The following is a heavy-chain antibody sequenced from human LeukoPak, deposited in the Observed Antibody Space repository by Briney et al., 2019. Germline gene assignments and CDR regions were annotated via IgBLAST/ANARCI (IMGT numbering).Heavy chain of an antibody. V-gene: IGHV3-21*01. J-gene: IGHJ4*02. CDR3: ARWLDGYTPLDY. CDR2: ISMSGRYI. D-gene: IGHD5-24*01. CDR1: GFTFDGYS. Sequence: GGSLRLSCAASGFTFDGYSMNWVRQAPGKGLEWVASISMSGRYIHYAGSVRGRFTISRDNGRNSVYLQMTALRIEDTATYFCARWLDGYTPLDYWGQGVLVTV.